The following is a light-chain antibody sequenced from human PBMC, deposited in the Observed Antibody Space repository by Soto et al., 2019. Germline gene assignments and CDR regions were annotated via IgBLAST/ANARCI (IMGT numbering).Light chain of an antibody. CDR2: DAS. CDR3: QQYSVSPRT. CDR1: RSVSSH. J-gene: IGKJ1*01. Sequence: EFVLPHPPAPLSFPQGERATVSCRARRSVSSHLAWYQQKRGQAPRLLIYDASSRASGIPARFSGSGSGTEFTLTINSLEPEDFAVYYCQQYSVSPRTFGQGTKV. V-gene: IGKV3-11*01.